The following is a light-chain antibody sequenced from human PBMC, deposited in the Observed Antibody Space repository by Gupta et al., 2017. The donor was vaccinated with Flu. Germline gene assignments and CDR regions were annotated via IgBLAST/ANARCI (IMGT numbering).Light chain of an antibody. J-gene: IGKJ1*01. CDR1: QSVTSSY. CDR3: QQYGSSPWT. V-gene: IGKV3-20*01. CDR2: GAS. Sequence: IVLTRSPGTLSLSTGERATLPCRASQSVTSSYLAWYQQKPGQPPRLLIYGASIRATGIPDRFSGSGSGTDFTLTLSRLEPEDFAVYYCQQYGSSPWTFGQGTKVEIK.